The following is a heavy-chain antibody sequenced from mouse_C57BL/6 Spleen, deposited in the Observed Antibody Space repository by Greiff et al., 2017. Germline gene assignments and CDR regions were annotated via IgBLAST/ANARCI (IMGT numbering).Heavy chain of an antibody. V-gene: IGHV10-1*01. D-gene: IGHD2-4*01. CDR3: VRQDIYYDYGIAY. CDR2: IRSKSNNYAT. Sequence: EVKLMESGGGLVQPKGSLQLSCAASGFSFNTYAMNWVRQAPGKGLEWVARIRSKSNNYATYYADSVKDRFTISRYDSESMLYLQMNNLKTEETAMYYCVRQDIYYDYGIAYWGQGTLVTVSA. CDR1: GFSFNTYA. J-gene: IGHJ3*01.